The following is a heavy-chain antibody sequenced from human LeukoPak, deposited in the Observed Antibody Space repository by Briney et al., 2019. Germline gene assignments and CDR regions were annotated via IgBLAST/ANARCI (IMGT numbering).Heavy chain of an antibody. CDR2: IYTSGST. V-gene: IGHV4-4*07. Sequence: SETLSLTCTVSGGSISSYYWSWIRQPAGKGLEWIGRIYTSGSTNYNPSLKSRVTMSVDTPKNQFSLKLSSVTAADTAVYYCARGLYDYSTGYYFDYWGQGTLVTVSS. J-gene: IGHJ4*02. D-gene: IGHD4-11*01. CDR3: ARGLYDYSTGYYFDY. CDR1: GGSISSYY.